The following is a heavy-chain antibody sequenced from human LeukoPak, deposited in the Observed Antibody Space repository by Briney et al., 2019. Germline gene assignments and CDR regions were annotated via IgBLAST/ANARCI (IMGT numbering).Heavy chain of an antibody. J-gene: IGHJ5*02. CDR1: GFTVRNNY. CDR2: IYSGGST. D-gene: IGHD3-22*01. V-gene: IGHV3-66*01. CDR3: ARDLGYDSSGWGNWFDP. Sequence: GGSLRLSCTASGFTVRNNYMTWVRQAPGKGLNWVSVIYSGGSTYYADSVKGRFTISRDNSKNTLYLQMNSLRAEDTAVYYCARDLGYDSSGWGNWFDPWGQGILVTVSS.